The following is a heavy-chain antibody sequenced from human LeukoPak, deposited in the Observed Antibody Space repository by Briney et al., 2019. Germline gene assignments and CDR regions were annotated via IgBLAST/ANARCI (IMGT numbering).Heavy chain of an antibody. CDR1: GFSFTSYA. V-gene: IGHV3-23*01. D-gene: IGHD3-22*01. CDR3: AKHRFESGGYHSTD. J-gene: IGHJ4*02. Sequence: GGSLRLSCAASGFSFTSYAMSWVRQAPGKGLEWVSAISGSGGSTYYADAVKGRFTISRDNSKNTLYLQMNSLRAEDTAVYYCAKHRFESGGYHSTDWGQGTLVTVSS. CDR2: ISGSGGST.